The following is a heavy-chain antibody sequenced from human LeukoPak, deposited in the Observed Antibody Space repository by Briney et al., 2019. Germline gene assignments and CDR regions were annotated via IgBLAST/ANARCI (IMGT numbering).Heavy chain of an antibody. J-gene: IGHJ3*02. CDR2: IIPIFGIA. Sequence: GASVKVSCKASGGTFSSYAISWVRQAPGQGLEWMGRIIPIFGIANYAQKFQGRVTITADKSTSTAYMELSSLRSEDTAVYYCASPMGVGTGSILSHWGAFDIWGQGTMVTVPS. D-gene: IGHD3/OR15-3a*01. V-gene: IGHV1-69*04. CDR1: GGTFSSYA. CDR3: ASPMGVGTGSILSHWGAFDI.